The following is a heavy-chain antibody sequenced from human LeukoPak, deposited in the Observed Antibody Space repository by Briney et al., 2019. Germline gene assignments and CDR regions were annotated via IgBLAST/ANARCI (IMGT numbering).Heavy chain of an antibody. V-gene: IGHV3-30-3*01. D-gene: IGHD3/OR15-3a*01. CDR2: ISYDGSNK. Sequence: SGGSLRLSCAASGFTFSSYAMHWVRQAPGKGLEWVAVISYDGSNKYYADSVKGRFTISRDNTKNSLYLQMNSLRAEDTAVYYCAREGLANNYYYYYMDVWGKGTTVTVSS. CDR1: GFTFSSYA. CDR3: AREGLANNYYYYYMDV. J-gene: IGHJ6*03.